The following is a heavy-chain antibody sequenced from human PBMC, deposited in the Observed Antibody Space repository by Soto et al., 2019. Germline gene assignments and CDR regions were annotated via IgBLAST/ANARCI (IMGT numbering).Heavy chain of an antibody. D-gene: IGHD3-3*01. CDR1: GGSISSGGYY. CDR2: IYYSGST. V-gene: IGHV4-30-4*01. Sequence: PLYLTCPVSGGSISSGGYYWSWIRQPPGKGPAGSGHIYYSGSTYYNPSLKSRVTISVDTSKNQFSLKLSSVTAADTAVYYCPRVNFWSCYCLDYWGQGALVTVSS. J-gene: IGHJ4*02. CDR3: PRVNFWSCYCLDY.